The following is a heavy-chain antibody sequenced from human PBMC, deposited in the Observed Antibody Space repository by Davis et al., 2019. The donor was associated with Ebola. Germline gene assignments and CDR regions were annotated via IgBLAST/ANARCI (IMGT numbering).Heavy chain of an antibody. V-gene: IGHV3-33*01. CDR1: GFTFPIYG. D-gene: IGHD4-11*01. J-gene: IGHJ6*02. CDR2: IWYAGSNN. Sequence: PGGSLRPSCPASGFTFPIYGMHWVRQAPSKGLEWVAVIWYAGSNNYYADSVKGRFTISRDNSKNTLYLQMNSLRAEDTAVYYCARDGETVTRDDGMDVWGQGTTVTVSS. CDR3: ARDGETVTRDDGMDV.